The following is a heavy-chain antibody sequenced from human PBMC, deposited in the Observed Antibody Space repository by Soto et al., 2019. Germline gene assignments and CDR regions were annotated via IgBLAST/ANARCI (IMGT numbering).Heavy chain of an antibody. J-gene: IGHJ4*02. CDR2: IYYSGST. D-gene: IGHD4-17*01. CDR3: ARLNYGDLDY. Sequence: SETLSLTCTVSGGSISSYYWSWIRQPPGKGLEWIGYIYYSGSTNYNPSLKSRVTISVDTSKNQFSLKLSSVTAADTAVYYCARLNYGDLDYWGQGTLVTVSS. CDR1: GGSISSYY. V-gene: IGHV4-59*08.